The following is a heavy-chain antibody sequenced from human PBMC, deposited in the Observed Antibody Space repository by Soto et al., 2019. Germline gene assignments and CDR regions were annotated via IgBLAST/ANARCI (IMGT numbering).Heavy chain of an antibody. V-gene: IGHV1-69*13. CDR3: AREIFGVIISGGRDAFDV. D-gene: IGHD3-3*01. CDR2: IIPIFGTA. CDR1: GGTFSTYA. J-gene: IGHJ3*01. Sequence: SVKVSCKASGGTFSTYAISWVRQAPGQGLEWMGGIIPIFGTAKYAQKFQGRVTITADESTSTAYMELSSLRSEDTAVYYCAREIFGVIISGGRDAFDVWGQGTMVTVSS.